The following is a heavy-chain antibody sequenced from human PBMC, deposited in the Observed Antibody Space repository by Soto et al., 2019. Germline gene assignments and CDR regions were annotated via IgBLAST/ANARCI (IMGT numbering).Heavy chain of an antibody. CDR2: ISGSGGST. J-gene: IGHJ3*02. CDR3: AKVFSSMVTNAFDI. Sequence: EVQLLESGGGLVQPGGSLRLSCAASGFTFSNYAMSWVRQAPEKGLELVSVISGSGGSTYYADSVKGRFTISRDNSKNTVYLEMNSLRAEDTVVYYCAKVFSSMVTNAFDIWGQGTMVTVSS. D-gene: IGHD5-18*01. V-gene: IGHV3-23*01. CDR1: GFTFSNYA.